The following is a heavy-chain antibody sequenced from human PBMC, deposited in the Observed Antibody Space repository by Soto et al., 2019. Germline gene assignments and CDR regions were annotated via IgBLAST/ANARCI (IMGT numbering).Heavy chain of an antibody. Sequence: GGSLRLSCSASGFTFSIYAMHWVRQAPGKGLEYVSSISTNGGSTHYADSVKGRFTISRDNSKNTQYLQMNSLRAEDTAVYYCARDDYYYDSSGYYRPYGMDVWGQGTTVTVSS. CDR2: ISTNGGST. CDR3: ARDDYYYDSSGYYRPYGMDV. CDR1: GFTFSIYA. J-gene: IGHJ6*02. D-gene: IGHD3-22*01. V-gene: IGHV3-64*04.